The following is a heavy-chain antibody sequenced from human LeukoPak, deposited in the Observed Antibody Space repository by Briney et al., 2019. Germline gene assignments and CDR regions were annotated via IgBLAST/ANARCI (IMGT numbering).Heavy chain of an antibody. Sequence: SETLSLTCTVSGGSISSYYWSWIRQPPGKGLEWIGYMYYSGSTYYNPSLKSRVTISVDTSKNQFSLKLSSVTAADTAVYYRASLLARWELRSRDYWGQGTLVTVSS. CDR1: GGSISSYY. CDR3: ASLLARWELRSRDY. CDR2: MYYSGST. V-gene: IGHV4-59*08. D-gene: IGHD1-26*01. J-gene: IGHJ4*02.